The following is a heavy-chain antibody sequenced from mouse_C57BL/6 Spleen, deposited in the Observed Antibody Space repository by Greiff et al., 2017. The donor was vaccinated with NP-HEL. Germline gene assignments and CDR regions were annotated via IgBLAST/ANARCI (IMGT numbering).Heavy chain of an antibody. J-gene: IGHJ4*01. CDR1: GFTFSSYG. D-gene: IGHD4-1*01. Sequence: EVHLVESGGDLVKPGGSLKLSCAASGFTFSSYGMSWVRQTPDKRLEWVATISSGGSYTYYPDSVKGRFTISRDNAKNTLYLQMSSLKSEDTAMYYCARQLGRGYYAMDYWGQGTSVTVSS. CDR2: ISSGGSYT. V-gene: IGHV5-6*01. CDR3: ARQLGRGYYAMDY.